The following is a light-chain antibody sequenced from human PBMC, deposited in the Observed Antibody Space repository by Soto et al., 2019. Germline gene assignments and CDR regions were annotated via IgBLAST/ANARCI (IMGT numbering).Light chain of an antibody. CDR1: QGISSY. J-gene: IGKJ3*01. CDR2: AAS. CDR3: QQLNSYPFT. V-gene: IGKV1-9*01. Sequence: DIQLTQSPSFLSASVGDRVPITCRASQGISSYLAWYQQKPGKAPKLLIYAASTLQSGVPSRFSGSGSGTEFSLPVSSLQPEDLATYYCQQLNSYPFTFGPGTKGDI.